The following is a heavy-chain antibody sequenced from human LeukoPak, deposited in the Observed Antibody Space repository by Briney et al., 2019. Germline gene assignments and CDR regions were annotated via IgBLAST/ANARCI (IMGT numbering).Heavy chain of an antibody. CDR1: GCTFSDYY. D-gene: IGHD6-19*01. CDR2: ISSSGSTI. J-gene: IGHJ4*02. CDR3: AREYSSGWYDY. V-gene: IGHV3-11*01. Sequence: GESLRLSCAASGCTFSDYYMSWIRQAPGQGMEWVSYISSSGSTIYYADSVMGRFTIFRDNAKNSLYLQMNGLRAEDTAVYYCAREYSSGWYDYWGQGTLVTVSS.